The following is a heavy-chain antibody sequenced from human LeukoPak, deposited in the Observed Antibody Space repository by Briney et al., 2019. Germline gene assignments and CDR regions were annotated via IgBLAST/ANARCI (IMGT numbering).Heavy chain of an antibody. J-gene: IGHJ4*02. D-gene: IGHD4-17*01. Sequence: GGSLRLSCAASGFTFSNAWMSWVRPAPGEGLEWGGRIKSKTDGGTTDYAAPVKGRFTFSRDDSKNTLYLQMNSLKTEDTAVYYCTTDAAGDYVVESFDYWGQGTLVTVSS. CDR2: IKSKTDGGTT. V-gene: IGHV3-15*01. CDR3: TTDAAGDYVVESFDY. CDR1: GFTFSNAW.